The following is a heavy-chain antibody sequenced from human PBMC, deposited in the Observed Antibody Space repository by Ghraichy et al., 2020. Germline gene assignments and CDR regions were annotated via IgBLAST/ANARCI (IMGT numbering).Heavy chain of an antibody. CDR2: IYSGGST. J-gene: IGHJ6*02. Sequence: GALRLSCAASGFTVSSNYMSWVRQAPGKGLEWVSVIYSGGSTYYADSVKGRFTISRDNSKNTLYLQMNSLRAEDTAVYYCAREQREEGYYYGMDVWGQGTTVTVSS. CDR3: AREQREEGYYYGMDV. CDR1: GFTVSSNY. D-gene: IGHD5-24*01. V-gene: IGHV3-53*01.